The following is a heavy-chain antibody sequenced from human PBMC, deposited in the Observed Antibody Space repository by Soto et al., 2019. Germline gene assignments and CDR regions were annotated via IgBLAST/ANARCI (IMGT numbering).Heavy chain of an antibody. CDR2: ISSNGVGT. Sequence: EVQLAESGGGLAQPGGSLRLSCAASGFTLSGYAMAWVRQAPGKGLEYVSGISSNGVGTYYANSVQGRFTISRDNSKNTVYLQMGSLRTEDMAVYYCARRARPDFYYMDVWGKGTTVTVSS. CDR3: ARRARPDFYYMDV. D-gene: IGHD6-6*01. J-gene: IGHJ6*03. CDR1: GFTLSGYA. V-gene: IGHV3-64*01.